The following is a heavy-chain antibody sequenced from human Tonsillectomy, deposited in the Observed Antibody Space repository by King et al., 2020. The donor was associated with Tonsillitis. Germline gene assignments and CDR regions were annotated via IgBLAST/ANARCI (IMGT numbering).Heavy chain of an antibody. J-gene: IGHJ1*01. CDR3: VRDGGDRAFQY. CDR1: GFTFSGYG. D-gene: IGHD3-16*01. CDR2: IWHHGRKT. Sequence: QVQLVESGGGVVQPGRSLRLSCAASGFTFSGYGMHWVRQGPGKGLEWVAVIWHHGRKTYYAASVQGRFAISRDNSNDTLYLQMNSLRVEDTAVYYCVRDGGDRAFQYWGQGTLVTVSS. V-gene: IGHV3-33*08.